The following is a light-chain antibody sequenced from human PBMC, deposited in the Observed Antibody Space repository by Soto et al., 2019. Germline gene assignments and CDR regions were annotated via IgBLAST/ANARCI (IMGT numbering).Light chain of an antibody. J-gene: IGLJ2*01. CDR1: SGHSSHI. V-gene: IGLV4-60*02. Sequence: QSVLTQSSSASGSLGSSVKVTCTLRSGHSSHIIAWHQQEPGKAPRYLMKVEGSGSYNKGSGVPDRFSGSSSGADRYLTISNLQFEDAADYYCETWDTNTRVFGGGTKLTVL. CDR3: ETWDTNTRV. CDR2: VEGSGSY.